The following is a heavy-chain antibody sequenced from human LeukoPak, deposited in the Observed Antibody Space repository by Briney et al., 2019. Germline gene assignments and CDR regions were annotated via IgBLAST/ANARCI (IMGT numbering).Heavy chain of an antibody. J-gene: IGHJ4*02. V-gene: IGHV4-59*01. CDR3: GRGDASYGDYTK. CDR2: IYYSGST. D-gene: IGHD4-17*01. CDR1: GGSISSYY. Sequence: SETLSLTCTVPGGSISSYYWSWIRQPPGKGLEWIGYIYYSGSTNYNPSLKSRVTISIDTSKTQFPLKLSSVTAARTAACYSGRGDASYGDYTKWGQGILDTVPS.